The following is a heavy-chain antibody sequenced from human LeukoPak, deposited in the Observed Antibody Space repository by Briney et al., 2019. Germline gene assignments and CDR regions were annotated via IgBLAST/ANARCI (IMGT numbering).Heavy chain of an antibody. V-gene: IGHV3-48*01. Sequence: GGSLRLSCAASGFTFSSYAMSWVRQAPGKGLEWVSYISSSSSTIYYADSVKGRFTISRDNAKNSLYLQMNSLRAEDTAVYYCASFYASGYSYGFMNYWGQGTLVTVSS. CDR3: ASFYASGYSYGFMNY. J-gene: IGHJ4*02. CDR1: GFTFSSYA. CDR2: ISSSSSTI. D-gene: IGHD5-18*01.